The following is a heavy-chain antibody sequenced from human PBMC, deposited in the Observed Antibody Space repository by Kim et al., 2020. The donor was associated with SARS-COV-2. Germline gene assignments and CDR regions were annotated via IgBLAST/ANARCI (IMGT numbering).Heavy chain of an antibody. CDR2: IFWDDNK. Sequence: SGPTLVKPTQTLTLTCTFSGFSLTSNGMGVGWIRQPPGRALEWLALIFWDDNKRYSPSLKSRLTITKDTSKNQVVLKLTDMDPVDTATYFCAHRPQKGTFFDYWGQGTLVTVSS. V-gene: IGHV2-5*02. D-gene: IGHD3-10*01. CDR1: GFSLTSNGMG. CDR3: AHRPQKGTFFDY. J-gene: IGHJ4*02.